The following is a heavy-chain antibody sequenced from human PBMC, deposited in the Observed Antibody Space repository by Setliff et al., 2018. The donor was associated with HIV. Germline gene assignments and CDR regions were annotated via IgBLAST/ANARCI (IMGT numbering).Heavy chain of an antibody. CDR2: FYYSGST. CDR3: GRGPHIVGASWAVIDY. D-gene: IGHD1-26*01. Sequence: SETLSLTCTVSGASIRSRPYYWGWIRQPPGKGLEWIGSFYYSGSTSYTPSLKSRVTISGDTSKNQFSLKLSSVTPADTAVYYCGRGPHIVGASWAVIDYWGQGKPVTVSS. J-gene: IGHJ4*02. V-gene: IGHV4-39*01. CDR1: GASIRSRPYY.